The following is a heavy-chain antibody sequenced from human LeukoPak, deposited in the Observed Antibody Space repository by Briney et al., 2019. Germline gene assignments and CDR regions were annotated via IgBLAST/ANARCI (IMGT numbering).Heavy chain of an antibody. CDR2: ISTSGSII. D-gene: IGHD6-19*01. CDR1: GFTFRSHE. CDR3: ARASYNSDWYFDQ. Sequence: QTGGSLRLSCAVSGFTFRSHEMNWVRQAPGKGLEWISYISTSGSIIYYADSVKGRFTISRDNARNSLFLQMGSLKVEDTAVYYCARASYNSDWYFDQWGQGTLVTVSS. V-gene: IGHV3-48*03. J-gene: IGHJ4*02.